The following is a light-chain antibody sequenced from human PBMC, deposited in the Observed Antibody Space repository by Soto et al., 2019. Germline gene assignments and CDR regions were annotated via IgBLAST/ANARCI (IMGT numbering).Light chain of an antibody. CDR3: QQYDNLLT. Sequence: DIQMTQSPSSLSASVGDRVSIPCQASQDIRDSLNWYQQKPGKAPKLLIYDASNLEPGVPSRFSGSGSGTDFTLTISSLQPEDIATYYCQQYDNLLTFGQGTKLEIK. CDR2: DAS. V-gene: IGKV1-33*01. CDR1: QDIRDS. J-gene: IGKJ2*01.